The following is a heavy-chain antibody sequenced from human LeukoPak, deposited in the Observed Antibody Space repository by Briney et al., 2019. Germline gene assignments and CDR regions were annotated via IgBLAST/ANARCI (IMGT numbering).Heavy chain of an antibody. Sequence: ASVKVSCKASVYTFTSYGISWVRQAPGQGLEWMGWISVYNGNTNYAQKLQGRVTMTTDTSTSTAYMELRSLRSDDTAVYYCARDGRYFDGPGFDYWGQGTLVTASS. V-gene: IGHV1-18*01. CDR1: VYTFTSYG. D-gene: IGHD3-9*01. J-gene: IGHJ4*02. CDR3: ARDGRYFDGPGFDY. CDR2: ISVYNGNT.